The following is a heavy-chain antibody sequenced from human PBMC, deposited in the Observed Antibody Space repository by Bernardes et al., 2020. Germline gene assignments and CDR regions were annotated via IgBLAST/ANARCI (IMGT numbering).Heavy chain of an antibody. CDR2: IYYSGST. Sequence: SETLSFTCTVSGGSISSGGYYWSWIRQHPGKGLEWIGYIYYSGSTYYNPSLKSRVTISVDTSKNQFSLKLSSVTAADTAVYYCARDIPVPAAGKGWFDPWGQGTLVTVSS. D-gene: IGHD2-2*01. V-gene: IGHV4-31*03. J-gene: IGHJ5*02. CDR3: ARDIPVPAAGKGWFDP. CDR1: GGSISSGGYY.